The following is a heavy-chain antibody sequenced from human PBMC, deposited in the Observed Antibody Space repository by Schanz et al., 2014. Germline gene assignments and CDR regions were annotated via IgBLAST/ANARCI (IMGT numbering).Heavy chain of an antibody. CDR2: VFPNGIT. J-gene: IGHJ2*01. Sequence: QVQLQESGPGLVKPSQTLSLTCTVSGGSIRSGTYYWSWIRQPAGKALEWVGRVFPNGITNYNPSLKSPVPISLDTSKIHFSLPLTSLTAADTAVYYCARDTTWRLDLWGRGTLVTVSS. V-gene: IGHV4-61*02. D-gene: IGHD1-1*01. CDR1: GGSIRSGTYY. CDR3: ARDTTWRLDL.